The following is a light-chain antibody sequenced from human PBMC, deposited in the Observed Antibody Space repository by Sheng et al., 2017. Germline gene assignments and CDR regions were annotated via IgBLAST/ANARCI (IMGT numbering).Light chain of an antibody. J-gene: IGLJ1*01. CDR2: EGK. CDR1: SSDVGGYNL. V-gene: IGLV2-23*01. CDR3: YSYATSLFYV. Sequence: QSALTQPASVSGSPGQSITISCTGTSSDVGGYNLVSWYQQHPGKAPKLLIYEGKKRPSGVSDRFSGSKSGNTASLTISGLQAEDEAAYYCYSYATSLFYVFGTGTKVTVL.